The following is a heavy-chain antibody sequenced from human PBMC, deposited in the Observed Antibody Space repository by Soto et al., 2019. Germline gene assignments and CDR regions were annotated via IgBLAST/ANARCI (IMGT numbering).Heavy chain of an antibody. D-gene: IGHD4-17*01. Sequence: QVQLVESGGGEVQPGRSLTISCAASGFTFSTYGMHWVRQTPGKGLEWGAVISYDGTNKFYSDSVKGRFTISRDNFKNTLTLQMNSLRADDKAVYSCAKDLQSYGDYDYYCYGMDVWGLGTRVTVSS. J-gene: IGHJ6*02. CDR2: ISYDGTNK. V-gene: IGHV3-30*18. CDR3: AKDLQSYGDYDYYCYGMDV. CDR1: GFTFSTYG.